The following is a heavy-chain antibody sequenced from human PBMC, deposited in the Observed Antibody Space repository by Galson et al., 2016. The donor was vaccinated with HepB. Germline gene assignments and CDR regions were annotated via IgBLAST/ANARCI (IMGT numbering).Heavy chain of an antibody. CDR3: ARRCVESCFSSDGDYFGLDV. Sequence: QSGAEVKKPGESLRISCKASGYTYGYSFTNYWIGWVRQMPGKGLEWMGMIFPGDSDTRYSPSFQGQVTISADKYLGTAYLQWSSLKASDTAIYFCARRCVESCFSSDGDYFGLDVWGQGTTVTVPS. D-gene: IGHD2-15*01. CDR2: IFPGDSDT. J-gene: IGHJ6*02. V-gene: IGHV5-51*01. CDR1: GYTYGYSFTNYW.